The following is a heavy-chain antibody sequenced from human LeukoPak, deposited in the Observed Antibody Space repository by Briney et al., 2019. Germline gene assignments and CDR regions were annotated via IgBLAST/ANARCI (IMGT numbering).Heavy chain of an antibody. V-gene: IGHV1-2*06. CDR3: ARGTYDSIDP. CDR2: INPNSGGT. D-gene: IGHD3-22*01. Sequence: ASVKVSCKASGYTFTGYYMHWVRQAPGQGLEWMGRINPNSGGTNYAQKFQGRVTMTRDTSISTAYMELSRLRSVGTAVYYCARGTYDSIDPWGQGTLVTVSS. CDR1: GYTFTGYY. J-gene: IGHJ5*02.